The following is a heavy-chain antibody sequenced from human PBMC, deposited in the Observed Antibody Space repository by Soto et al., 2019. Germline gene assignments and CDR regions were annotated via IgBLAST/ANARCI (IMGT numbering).Heavy chain of an antibody. CDR2: LSCSGGST. CDR3: AKELKYHYDRSGYYYY. Sequence: GGSLRLSCAASGFTFSNYAMSWVRLAPGKGLEWVSALSCSGGSTYYADSVKGRFTISRDNSKNTLYLQMNSLRAEDTAVYYCAKELKYHYDRSGYYYYWGQGTLVPVSP. V-gene: IGHV3-23*01. CDR1: GFTFSNYA. D-gene: IGHD3-22*01. J-gene: IGHJ4*02.